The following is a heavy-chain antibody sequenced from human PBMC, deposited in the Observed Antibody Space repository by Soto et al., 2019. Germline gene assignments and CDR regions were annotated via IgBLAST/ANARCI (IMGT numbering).Heavy chain of an antibody. J-gene: IGHJ6*02. Sequence: QVQLVQSGAEVKKPGSSVKVSCKASGGTFSSYAISWVRQAPGQGLEWMGGIIPIFGTANYAQKFQGRVTITADESTSTAYMELSSLRSEDTAVYYCATRVIAGAGTDYYGMDVWGQGTTVTVSS. D-gene: IGHD6-19*01. V-gene: IGHV1-69*12. CDR1: GGTFSSYA. CDR3: ATRVIAGAGTDYYGMDV. CDR2: IIPIFGTA.